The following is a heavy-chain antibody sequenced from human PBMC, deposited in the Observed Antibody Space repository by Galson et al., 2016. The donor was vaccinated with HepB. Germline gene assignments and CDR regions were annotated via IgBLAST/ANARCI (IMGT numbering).Heavy chain of an antibody. CDR2: KSHDGKNE. CDR3: ARDWGRLAAYYFDY. J-gene: IGHJ4*02. Sequence: SLRLSCAASGFSFSLYDMHWVRQAPGKGLEWVAVKSHDGKNEFYADSVKGRFSISRDNSKNTVYPQMNSLRPDDTAVYYCARDWGRLAAYYFDYWGQGALVTVSS. D-gene: IGHD3-16*01. CDR1: GFSFSLYD. V-gene: IGHV3-30*04.